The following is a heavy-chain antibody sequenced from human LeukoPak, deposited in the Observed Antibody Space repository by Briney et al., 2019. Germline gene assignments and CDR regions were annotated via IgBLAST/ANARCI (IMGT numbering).Heavy chain of an antibody. D-gene: IGHD3-10*01. CDR3: ARGGLSGSGSYRDVFDI. V-gene: IGHV1-46*01. J-gene: IGHJ3*02. CDR2: INPSGGST. Sequence: ASVKVSCKASGYTFTSYYIHWVRQAPGQGLEWMGIINPSGGSTSYAQRFRGRVTMTRDTSTSTVYMELSSLRSDDTALYYCARGGLSGSGSYRDVFDIWGQGTMVTVSS. CDR1: GYTFTSYY.